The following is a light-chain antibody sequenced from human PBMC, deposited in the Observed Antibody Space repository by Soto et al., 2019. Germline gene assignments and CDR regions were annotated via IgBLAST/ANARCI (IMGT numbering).Light chain of an antibody. CDR1: SSDIGNYNL. Sequence: QSVLTQPASVSGSPGQSITISCIGTSSDIGNYNLVSWYQQHPGKAPKLMIYEGSERPSGVSNRFSGSKSGNTASLTISGLQAEDEADYYCCSYAGSSTVVFGGGTQLTVL. CDR3: CSYAGSSTVV. CDR2: EGS. J-gene: IGLJ2*01. V-gene: IGLV2-23*01.